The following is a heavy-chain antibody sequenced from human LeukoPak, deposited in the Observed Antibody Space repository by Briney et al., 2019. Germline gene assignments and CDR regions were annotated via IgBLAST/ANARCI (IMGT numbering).Heavy chain of an antibody. J-gene: IGHJ3*02. CDR1: GDTFTSYY. V-gene: IGHV1-46*01. Sequence: ASVKVSCKASGDTFTSYYMHWVRQAPGQGLEWMGIINPSGGTTSYAQKFQGRVTMTEDTSTDTAYMELSSLRSEDTAVYYCATASGSYGYDAFDIWGQGTMVTVSS. CDR2: INPSGGTT. D-gene: IGHD1-26*01. CDR3: ATASGSYGYDAFDI.